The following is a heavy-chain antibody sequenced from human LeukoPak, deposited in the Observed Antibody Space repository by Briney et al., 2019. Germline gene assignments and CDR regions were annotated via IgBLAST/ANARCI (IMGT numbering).Heavy chain of an antibody. D-gene: IGHD6-19*01. V-gene: IGHV4-4*07. Sequence: SETLSLTCTVSGGSISSYYWSWIRQPAGKGLEWIGRIYTSGSTNYNPSLKSRVTMSVDTSKNQFSLKLSSVTAADTAVYYCARGTYSSGWSNYYYYMDVWGKGTTVTVSS. CDR2: IYTSGST. J-gene: IGHJ6*03. CDR1: GGSISSYY. CDR3: ARGTYSSGWSNYYYYMDV.